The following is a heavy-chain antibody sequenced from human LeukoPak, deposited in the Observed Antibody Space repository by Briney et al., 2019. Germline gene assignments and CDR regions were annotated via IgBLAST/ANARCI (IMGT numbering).Heavy chain of an antibody. CDR1: GGSVFGGSISSYY. CDR2: IYYSGNT. CDR3: ARGKGTLYYFDY. D-gene: IGHD1-1*01. J-gene: IGHJ4*02. Sequence: SETLSLTCTVSGGSVFGGSISSYYWSWIRQPPGKGLEWIGSIYYSGNTNYNPSLKSRVTISVDTSKNQFSLKLSSVTAADTAVYYCARGKGTLYYFDYWGQGTLVTVSS. V-gene: IGHV4-39*07.